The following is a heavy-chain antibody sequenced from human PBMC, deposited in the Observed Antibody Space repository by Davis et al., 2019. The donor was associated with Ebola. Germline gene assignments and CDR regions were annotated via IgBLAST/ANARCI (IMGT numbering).Heavy chain of an antibody. Sequence: PGGSLRLSCAASGFTFSSYWMSWVRQAPGKGLEWVANIKQDGSEKYYVDSVKGRFTISRDNSKNTLYLQMNSLRAEDTAVYYCAKDQSLGGHDWYFDLWGRGTLVTVSS. CDR3: AKDQSLGGHDWYFDL. CDR1: GFTFSSYW. V-gene: IGHV3-7*01. D-gene: IGHD3-16*01. J-gene: IGHJ2*01. CDR2: IKQDGSEK.